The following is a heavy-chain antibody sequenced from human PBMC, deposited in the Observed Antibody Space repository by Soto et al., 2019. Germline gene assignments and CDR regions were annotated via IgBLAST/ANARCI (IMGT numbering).Heavy chain of an antibody. D-gene: IGHD4-17*01. CDR3: ARGDDYGDYLGYYYDLDF. CDR1: GFNFSNYG. CDR2: IKQDGSEK. V-gene: IGHV3-7*01. Sequence: GGSLRLCYAASGFNFSNYGMSWVRKATGKGLEWVANIKQDGSEKYYVDSVKGRFTISRDNAKNPLYLQMNSLRAEDTAVYYCARGDDYGDYLGYYYDLDFWGKGTTVTGSS. J-gene: IGHJ6*03.